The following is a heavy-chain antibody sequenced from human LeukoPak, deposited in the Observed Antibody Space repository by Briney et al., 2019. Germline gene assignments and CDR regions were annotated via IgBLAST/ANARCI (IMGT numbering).Heavy chain of an antibody. J-gene: IGHJ4*02. V-gene: IGHV3-23*01. CDR1: GFTFSSYA. CDR3: ATWIQLWLYDY. Sequence: PGGSLRLSCAAPGFTFSSYAISWVRQAPGKGLEWVSAISGSGGSTYYADSVKGRFTISRDNSKNTLYLQMNSLRAEDTAVYYCATWIQLWLYDYWGQGTLVTVSS. D-gene: IGHD5-18*01. CDR2: ISGSGGST.